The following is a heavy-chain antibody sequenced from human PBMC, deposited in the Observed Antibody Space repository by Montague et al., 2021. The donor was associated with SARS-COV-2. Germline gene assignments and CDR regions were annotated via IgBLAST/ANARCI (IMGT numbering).Heavy chain of an antibody. CDR2: INVSGST. CDR3: ARETSGYEYYFDV. V-gene: IGHV4-34*01. D-gene: IGHD5-12*01. CDR1: GGSFSGYY. J-gene: IGHJ4*02. Sequence: SETLSLTCGVYGGSFSGYYWSWIRQTPGTGLEWIGEINVSGSTLXKSSLQGRVSISIDTSNNQFSLKLTSVAAADTAMYFCARETSGYEYYFDVWGQGTLVTVSS.